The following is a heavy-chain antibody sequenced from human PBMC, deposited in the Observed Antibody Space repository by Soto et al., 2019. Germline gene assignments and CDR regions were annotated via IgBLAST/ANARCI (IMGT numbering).Heavy chain of an antibody. CDR3: ARGAVDIVATIDYYYYYGMDV. CDR1: GYTFTSYD. V-gene: IGHV1-8*01. D-gene: IGHD5-12*01. J-gene: IGHJ6*02. CDR2: MNPNSGNT. Sequence: GASVKVSCKASGYTFTSYDINWVRQATGQGLKWMGWMNPNSGNTGYAQKFQGRVTMTRNTSISTAYMELSSLRSEDTAVYYCARGAVDIVATIDYYYYYGMDVWGQGTTVTVSS.